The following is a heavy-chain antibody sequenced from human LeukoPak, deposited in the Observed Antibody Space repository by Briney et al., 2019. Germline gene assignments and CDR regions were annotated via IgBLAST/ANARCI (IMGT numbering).Heavy chain of an antibody. D-gene: IGHD3-22*01. J-gene: IGHJ4*02. V-gene: IGHV3-9*01. Sequence: SLRLSCTASGFTLDDHAKHWARQVPGGGRQWVTVISGNGGYIVCVESVEGRFNLSREIPKNAVSSQVRPVSPEDGPFYHCEKGYYDNSCLSLHYFHCWGQRTLVTVPS. CDR2: ISGNGGYI. CDR3: EKGYYDNSCLSLHYFHC. CDR1: GFTLDDHA.